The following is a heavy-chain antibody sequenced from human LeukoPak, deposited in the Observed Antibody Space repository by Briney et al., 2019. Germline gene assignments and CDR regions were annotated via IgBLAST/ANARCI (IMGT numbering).Heavy chain of an antibody. V-gene: IGHV3-23*01. CDR2: ISGSGSST. Sequence: GGSLRLSCAASEFTFSSYAMSWVRQAPGKGLEWVSAISGSGSSTYYADSVKGRFTISRDNSKNTLYLQMNSLRAEDTAPYYCAKRDGYNSNPLKDWGQGTLVTISS. CDR1: EFTFSSYA. CDR3: AKRDGYNSNPLKD. J-gene: IGHJ4*02. D-gene: IGHD5-24*01.